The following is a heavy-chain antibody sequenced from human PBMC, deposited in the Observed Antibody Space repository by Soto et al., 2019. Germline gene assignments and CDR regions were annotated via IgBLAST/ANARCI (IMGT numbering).Heavy chain of an antibody. Sequence: SETLSLTCGVSGYSITSGFYWGWVRQSPGKGLEWIGTISYSAKTFYNPSLASRFSMAVDSSKNQFSLRLTSVTAADTALYYCTRGAGAPWVRFDSWGRGILVTVPQ. CDR3: TRGAGAPWVRFDS. CDR1: GYSITSGFY. CDR2: ISYSAKT. D-gene: IGHD3-16*01. V-gene: IGHV4-38-2*01. J-gene: IGHJ4*02.